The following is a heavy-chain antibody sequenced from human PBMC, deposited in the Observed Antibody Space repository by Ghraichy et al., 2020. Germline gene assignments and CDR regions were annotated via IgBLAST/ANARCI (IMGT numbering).Heavy chain of an antibody. Sequence: GGSLRLSCAASGFTFSNYAKCWVRLAPGQGKEWVSGIRTSGASTDYLDSVKGRFTISRDNSKNTLFLQRNSLRAEDTAVYYCATTLPPSDTGEVFDYWGQGTLVTVSS. CDR1: GFTFSNYA. J-gene: IGHJ4*02. CDR2: IRTSGAST. CDR3: ATTLPPSDTGEVFDY. D-gene: IGHD4-17*01. V-gene: IGHV3-23*01.